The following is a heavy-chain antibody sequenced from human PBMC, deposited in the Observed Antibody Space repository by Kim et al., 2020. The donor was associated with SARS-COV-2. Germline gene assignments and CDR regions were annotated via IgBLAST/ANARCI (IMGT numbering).Heavy chain of an antibody. V-gene: IGHV1-3*01. CDR3: LGGYYFDY. Sequence: ASVKVSCKTSGHTFTRDSIHWVRQAPGQRLEWMGGIDCGNGNTIYSQKFQGRVTFTTDTSASTAYMELSSLRSGDSAVYYCLGGYYFDYWGQGTLVTVSS. D-gene: IGHD2-15*01. CDR1: GHTFTRDS. J-gene: IGHJ4*02. CDR2: IDCGNGNT.